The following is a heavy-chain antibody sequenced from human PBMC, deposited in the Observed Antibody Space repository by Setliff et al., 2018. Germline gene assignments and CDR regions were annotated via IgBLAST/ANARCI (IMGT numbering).Heavy chain of an antibody. V-gene: IGHV4-59*08. J-gene: IGHJ4*02. CDR2: IYLSGST. D-gene: IGHD5-18*01. Sequence: SETLSLTCTVSIGSIRSYYWSWIRQPPGKGLEWIGSIYLSGSTYYNPSLKSRVTISVDTSKNQFSLKLSSVTAADTAVYYCATRIEGYSYGHHYFDYWGQGTLVTVSS. CDR3: ATRIEGYSYGHHYFDY. CDR1: IGSIRSYY.